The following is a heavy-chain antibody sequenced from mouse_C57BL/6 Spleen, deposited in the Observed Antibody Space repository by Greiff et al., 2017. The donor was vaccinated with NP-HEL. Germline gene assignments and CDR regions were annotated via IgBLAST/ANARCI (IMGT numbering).Heavy chain of an antibody. CDR2: ISSGSSTI. CDR1: GFTFSDYG. J-gene: IGHJ3*01. Sequence: EVMLVESGGGLVKPGGSLKLSCAASGFTFSDYGMHWVRQAPEKGLEWVAYISSGSSTIYYADTVKGRFTISRDNAKNTLFLQMTILRSDYTAMYYCARDDYWFAYWGQGTLVTVSA. D-gene: IGHD2-4*01. V-gene: IGHV5-17*01. CDR3: ARDDYWFAY.